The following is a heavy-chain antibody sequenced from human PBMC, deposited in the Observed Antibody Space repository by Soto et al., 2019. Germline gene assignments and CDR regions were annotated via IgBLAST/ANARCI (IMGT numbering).Heavy chain of an antibody. Sequence: PGGSLRLSCAASGFTFSSYAMHWVRQAPGKGLEWVAVISYDGSNKYYADSVKGRFTISRDNSKNTLYLQMNSLRAEDTAVYYCARGRLHLGELSFNYFDFWGQGTLVTVSS. CDR1: GFTFSSYA. CDR2: ISYDGSNK. D-gene: IGHD3-16*02. V-gene: IGHV3-30-3*01. J-gene: IGHJ4*02. CDR3: ARGRLHLGELSFNYFDF.